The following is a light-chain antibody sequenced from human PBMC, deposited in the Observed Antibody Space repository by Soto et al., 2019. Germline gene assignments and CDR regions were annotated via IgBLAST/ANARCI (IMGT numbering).Light chain of an antibody. Sequence: EVVMTQSPASLSASPGERVTLSCRASQNIRSSLAWYQQKPGQAPRLLIYDASNRATGIPARFSGSGSGTDFTLTISSLEPEDFAVYYCQQRSNWRITFGQGTRLEIK. CDR3: QQRSNWRIT. CDR2: DAS. J-gene: IGKJ5*01. V-gene: IGKV3-11*01. CDR1: QNIRSS.